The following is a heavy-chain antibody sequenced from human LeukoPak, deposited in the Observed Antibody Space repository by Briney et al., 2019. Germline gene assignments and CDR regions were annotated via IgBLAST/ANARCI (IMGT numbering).Heavy chain of an antibody. V-gene: IGHV4-34*01. CDR2: INHSGST. CDR1: GGSFSGYY. Sequence: SETLSLTCAVYGGSFSGYYWSWIRQPPGKGLEWIGEINHSGSTNYNPSLKSRVTISVDTSKNQFSLKLSSVTAVDTAVYYCARASLLWFAYYFDYWGQGTLVTVSS. J-gene: IGHJ4*02. CDR3: ARASLLWFAYYFDY. D-gene: IGHD3-10*01.